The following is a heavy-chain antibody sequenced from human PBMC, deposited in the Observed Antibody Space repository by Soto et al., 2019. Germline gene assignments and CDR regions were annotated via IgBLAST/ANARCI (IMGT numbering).Heavy chain of an antibody. V-gene: IGHV2-5*02. CDR2: VYWDDDK. J-gene: IGHJ4*02. D-gene: IGHD2-2*01. CDR3: VHRAIQSCSTTTCHANFDY. Sequence: PGPTLVNPTQTLTLTCSFSGFSLTTTEVGVGWIRQPPGKAPEWLALVYWDDDKRYSHSLKSRLTITKDTSKNHVVLTMTNMDPVDTATYYCVHRAIQSCSTTTCHANFDYWGQGILVTVSS. CDR1: GFSLTTTEVG.